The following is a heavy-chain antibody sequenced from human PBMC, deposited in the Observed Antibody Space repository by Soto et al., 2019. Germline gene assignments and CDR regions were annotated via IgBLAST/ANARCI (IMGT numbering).Heavy chain of an antibody. CDR3: AKGACHSCSLDYFDD. Sequence: EVHLLESGGGLVQPGGSLRLSCAASGFIFSDYDMSWVRQAPGKGLEWVSAISGSGDSTYYAESVKGRFTISRDNSKNTRYLQMNYLGADDTAVYYCAKGACHSCSLDYFDDWCQETLVTVSS. J-gene: IGHJ4*02. V-gene: IGHV3-23*01. CDR2: ISGSGDST. CDR1: GFIFSDYD. D-gene: IGHD2-15*01.